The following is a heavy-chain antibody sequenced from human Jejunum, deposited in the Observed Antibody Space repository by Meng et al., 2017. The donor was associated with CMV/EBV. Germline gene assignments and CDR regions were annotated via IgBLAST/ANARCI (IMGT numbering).Heavy chain of an antibody. CDR1: FTFSDYY. V-gene: IGHV3-11*01. CDR2: ISNTGTII. D-gene: IGHD3-16*02. CDR3: ARESLMLGGVIVHYFDY. Sequence: FTFSDYYMSWIRQVPGKGLQWLSYISNTGTIIYHEDSVKGRFTISRDAATNSLYLQMNSLSAEDTAVYYCARESLMLGGVIVHYFDYWGQGTLVTVSS. J-gene: IGHJ4*02.